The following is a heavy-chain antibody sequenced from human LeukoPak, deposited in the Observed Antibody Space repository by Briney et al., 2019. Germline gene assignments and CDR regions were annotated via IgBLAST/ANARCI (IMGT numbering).Heavy chain of an antibody. J-gene: IGHJ4*02. Sequence: GGPVTLSCAPSGFAFSSYWMHWVRQSTGKGLVWFSRINSDDSSTSYADSVEGRFTISRDNAKNTLYLQMNSLRAEDTAVYYCARGAGAVYSSGWYAWAYWGQGTLVTVSS. CDR3: ARGAGAVYSSGWYAWAY. CDR1: GFAFSSYW. D-gene: IGHD6-19*01. V-gene: IGHV3-74*01. CDR2: INSDDSST.